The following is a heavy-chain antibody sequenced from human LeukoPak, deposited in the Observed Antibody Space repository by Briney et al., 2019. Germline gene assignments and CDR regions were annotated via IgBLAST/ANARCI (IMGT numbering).Heavy chain of an antibody. V-gene: IGHV6-1*01. CDR1: GDTVASNIAA. CDR3: ARAPSGSYVDY. Sequence: SQTLSLTCAISGDTVASNIAAWDWVMQSPSRGLEWLGRTYYRCKWYHDYAASVKSRITINPDTSQNQFSLQLNAVTPEDTAVYYCARAPSGSYVDYWGQGTLVTVSS. CDR2: TYYRCKWYH. D-gene: IGHD1-26*01. J-gene: IGHJ4*02.